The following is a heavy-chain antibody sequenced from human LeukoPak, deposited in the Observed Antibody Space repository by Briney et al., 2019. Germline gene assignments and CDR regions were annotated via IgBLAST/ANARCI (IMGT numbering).Heavy chain of an antibody. CDR3: ARGRPMGADY. CDR1: GFTFSSYS. CDR2: ISSSSSYI. J-gene: IGHJ4*02. Sequence: PGGSLRLSCAASGFTFSSYSMNWIRQAPGKGLEWVSSISSSSSYIYYADSVKGRFTISRDNAKNSLYLQMYSLRAEDTAVYYCARGRPMGADYWGQGTLVTVSS. D-gene: IGHD3-10*01. V-gene: IGHV3-21*01.